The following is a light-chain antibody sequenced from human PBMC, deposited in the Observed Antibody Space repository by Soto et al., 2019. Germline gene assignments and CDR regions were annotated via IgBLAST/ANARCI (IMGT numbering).Light chain of an antibody. CDR3: QSYDSSLSGSV. CDR2: GNS. CDR1: SSNIGAGYD. V-gene: IGLV1-40*01. J-gene: IGLJ2*01. Sequence: QSVLTQPPSVSGAPGQRVTISCTGSSSNIGAGYDVHWYQQLPRTAPKLLIYGNSNRPSGVPDRFSGSNSGTSASLAITGLQAEDDADYYCQSYDSSLSGSVFGGGTKLTVL.